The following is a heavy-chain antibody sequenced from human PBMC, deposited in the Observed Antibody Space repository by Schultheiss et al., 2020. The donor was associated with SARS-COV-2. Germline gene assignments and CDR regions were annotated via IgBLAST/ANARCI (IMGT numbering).Heavy chain of an antibody. CDR3: ARRDSSGSRPDFDY. V-gene: IGHV4-30-2*01. CDR2: IFHSGST. CDR1: GGSISSGDYY. D-gene: IGHD6-19*01. J-gene: IGHJ4*02. Sequence: SQTLSLTCTVSGGSISSGDYYWSWIRQPPGKGLEWIGYIFHSGSTYSNPSVKSRVTISVDRSKNQFSLKLSSVTAADTAVYYCARRDSSGSRPDFDYWGQGTLVTVSS.